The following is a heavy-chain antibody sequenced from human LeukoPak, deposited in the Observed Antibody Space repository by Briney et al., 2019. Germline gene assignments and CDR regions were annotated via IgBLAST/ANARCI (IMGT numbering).Heavy chain of an antibody. CDR1: GFTFSSYW. V-gene: IGHV3-48*01. D-gene: IGHD2-15*01. Sequence: RSGGSLRLSCAASGFTFSSYWMSWVRQAPGKGLGWVSYISSSSSTIYYADSVKGRFTISRDNAKNSLYLQMNSLRAEDTAVYYCAIAKPGAWWYWGQGTLVTVSS. CDR3: AIAKPGAWWY. J-gene: IGHJ4*02. CDR2: ISSSSSTI.